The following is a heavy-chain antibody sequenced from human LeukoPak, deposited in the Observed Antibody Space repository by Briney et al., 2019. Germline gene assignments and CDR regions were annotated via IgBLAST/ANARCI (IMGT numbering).Heavy chain of an antibody. CDR3: ATAGRGGSYGDYFDY. D-gene: IGHD1-26*01. V-gene: IGHV1-2*04. CDR1: GYTFTGYY. CDR2: INPNSGGT. J-gene: IGHJ4*02. Sequence: ASVKVPCKASGYTFTGYYMHWVRQAPGQGLEWMGWINPNSGGTNYAQKFQGWVTMTRDTSISTAYMELSRLSSDDTAVYYCATAGRGGSYGDYFDYWGQGTLVTVSS.